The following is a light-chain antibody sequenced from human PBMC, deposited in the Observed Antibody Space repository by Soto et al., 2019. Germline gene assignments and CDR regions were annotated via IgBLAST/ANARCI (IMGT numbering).Light chain of an antibody. CDR1: ISDIGRYNF. CDR3: TSYTITSTYV. J-gene: IGLJ1*01. V-gene: IGLV2-14*01. Sequence: QSVLTQPASMSGSPGQSITISCTGTISDIGRYNFVSWYQHHPGKAPKLIIYEATKRPSGVSYRFSGSKSGNTASLTISGLQAEDEADYYCTSYTITSTYVFGTGTKVTV. CDR2: EAT.